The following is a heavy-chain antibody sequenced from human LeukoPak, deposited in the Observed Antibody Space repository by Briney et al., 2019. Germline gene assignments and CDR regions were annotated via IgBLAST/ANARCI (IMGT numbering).Heavy chain of an antibody. CDR2: IIPIFGTA. CDR1: GYTFTSYG. D-gene: IGHD2-15*01. CDR3: ARGSRPLDPDIVVVVAATLADYYYGMDV. J-gene: IGHJ6*04. V-gene: IGHV1-69*13. Sequence: GASVKVSCKASGYTFTSYGISWVRQAPGQGLEWMGGIIPIFGTANYAQKFQGRVTITADESTSTAYMELSSLRPEDTAVYYCARGSRPLDPDIVVVVAATLADYYYGMDVWGKGTTVTVSS.